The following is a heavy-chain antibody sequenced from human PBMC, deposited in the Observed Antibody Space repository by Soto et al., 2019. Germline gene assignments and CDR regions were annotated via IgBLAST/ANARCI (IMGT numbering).Heavy chain of an antibody. CDR2: IYYSGST. CDR3: ARNLWFGELYMIGAFDI. J-gene: IGHJ3*02. Sequence: SETLSLTCTVSGGAISSYYWSWIRQPPGKGLEWIGYIYYSGSTNYNPSLKSRVTISVDTSKNQFSLKLSSVTAADTAVYYCARNLWFGELYMIGAFDIWGQGTMVTVSS. D-gene: IGHD3-10*01. CDR1: GGAISSYY. V-gene: IGHV4-59*01.